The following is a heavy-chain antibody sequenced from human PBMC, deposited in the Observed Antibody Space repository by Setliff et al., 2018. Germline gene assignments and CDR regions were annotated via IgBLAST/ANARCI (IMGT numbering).Heavy chain of an antibody. V-gene: IGHV1-18*04. CDR1: GYTFTSYY. Sequence: ASVKVSCKASGYTFTSYYMHWVRQAPGQGLEWMGWISPYNGNRNYAQKFQGRVTMTTDSSTSTAYLELKSLGSDDTAVYYCARPLSLCGGECNSHWFDPWGQGTLVTVSS. CDR3: ARPLSLCGGECNSHWFDP. D-gene: IGHD2-21*01. CDR2: ISPYNGNR. J-gene: IGHJ5*02.